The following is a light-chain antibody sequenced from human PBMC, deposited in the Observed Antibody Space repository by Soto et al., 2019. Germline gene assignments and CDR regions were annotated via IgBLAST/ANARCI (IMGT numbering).Light chain of an antibody. CDR2: AAS. V-gene: IGKV1-9*01. J-gene: IGKJ2*01. CDR1: QDISNY. Sequence: DIQLTQSPSFLSASVGDRVTITCRASQDISNYLVWYQQKPGKAPKPLIYAASTLQSGVPSRFSGSGSGTEFTLTISSLQPEDFATYYCQQSYSTRYTFGQGTKLEIK. CDR3: QQSYSTRYT.